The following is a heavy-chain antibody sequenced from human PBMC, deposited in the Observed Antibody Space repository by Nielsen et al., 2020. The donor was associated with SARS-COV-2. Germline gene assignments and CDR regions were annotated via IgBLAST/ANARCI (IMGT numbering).Heavy chain of an antibody. CDR2: ISNTGST. J-gene: IGHJ6*02. D-gene: IGHD6-13*01. CDR3: AKDSWLGYSSSWYQRENYYYGMDV. Sequence: SETLSLTCTVSGGSTSSYYWSWIRQPPGKGLEWIGYISNTGSTNYNASLQSRVTISVDTSKNQFTLKLSSVTAADTALYYCAKDSWLGYSSSWYQRENYYYGMDVWGQGTTVTVSS. CDR1: GGSTSSYY. V-gene: IGHV4-59*01.